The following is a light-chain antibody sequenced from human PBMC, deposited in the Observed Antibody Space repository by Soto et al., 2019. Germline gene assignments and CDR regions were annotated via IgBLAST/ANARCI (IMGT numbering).Light chain of an antibody. CDR3: QQSSSTPPT. J-gene: IGKJ2*01. CDR1: QGISSY. V-gene: IGKV1-39*01. Sequence: DIQMTQSPSSLSASVGDRVTITCRASQGISSYLNWYQQKPGKAPKLLIYAASSLQSGVPSRFSGSGSGTDFTLTISSLQPEDFATYYCQQSSSTPPTFGQGTKLEIK. CDR2: AAS.